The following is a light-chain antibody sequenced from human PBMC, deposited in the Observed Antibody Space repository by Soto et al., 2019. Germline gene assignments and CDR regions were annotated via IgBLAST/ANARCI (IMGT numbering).Light chain of an antibody. CDR1: SSDVGGYNY. CDR3: SSYAASNNLGV. CDR2: EVS. V-gene: IGLV2-8*01. J-gene: IGLJ2*01. Sequence: QSALTQPPSASGSPGQSVTISCIGTSSDVGGYNYVSWYQQHPGKAPKLMIYEVSNRPSGVPDRFSGSKSGNTASLTVSGLQAEDEAAYYCSSYAASNNLGVFGGGTKLTVL.